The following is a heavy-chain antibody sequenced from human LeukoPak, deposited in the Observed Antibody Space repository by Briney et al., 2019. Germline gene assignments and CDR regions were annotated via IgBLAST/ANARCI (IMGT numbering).Heavy chain of an antibody. CDR2: INPNSGGT. D-gene: IGHD2-2*01. Sequence: ASVKVSCKASGYTFTGYYMHWVRQAPGQGLEWMGWINPNSGGTNYAQKFQGRVTMTRDTSISTAYMELSRLRSDDTAVYYCARGQDIVVVPAGWFDPWGQGTLVTVSS. V-gene: IGHV1-2*02. CDR3: ARGQDIVVVPAGWFDP. J-gene: IGHJ5*02. CDR1: GYTFTGYY.